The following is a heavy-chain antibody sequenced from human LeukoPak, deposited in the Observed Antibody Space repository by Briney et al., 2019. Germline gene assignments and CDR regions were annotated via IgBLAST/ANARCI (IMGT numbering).Heavy chain of an antibody. J-gene: IGHJ5*01. CDR2: MSPNSGNT. V-gene: IGHV1-8*01. CDR1: AYTFTSYD. Sequence: ASVKVSCKASAYTFTSYDINWVRQATEQGLEWMGWMSPNSGNTGYAQKFQGRVTMTRDTSVTTAYMELSNLRSEDTAVYYCVRAPPNWGFNFWGQGTLVTVSS. D-gene: IGHD1-1*01. CDR3: VRAPPNWGFNF.